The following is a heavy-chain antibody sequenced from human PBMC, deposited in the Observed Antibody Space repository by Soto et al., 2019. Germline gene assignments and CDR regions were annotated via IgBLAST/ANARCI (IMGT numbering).Heavy chain of an antibody. D-gene: IGHD1-26*01. CDR2: ISYDGSNK. Sequence: QVQLVESGGGVVQPGRSLRLSCAASGFTFSSYAMHWVRQAPGKGLEWVAVISYDGSNKYYEDSVKGRFTISRDNSKNTLYLQMNSLRAEDTAVYYCARDVGGSYVYFQHWGQGTLVTVSS. CDR3: ARDVGGSYVYFQH. V-gene: IGHV3-30-3*01. CDR1: GFTFSSYA. J-gene: IGHJ1*01.